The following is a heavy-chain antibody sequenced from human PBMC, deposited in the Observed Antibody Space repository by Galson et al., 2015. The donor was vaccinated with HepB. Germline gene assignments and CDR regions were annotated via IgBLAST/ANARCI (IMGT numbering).Heavy chain of an antibody. V-gene: IGHV1-69*06. D-gene: IGHD5-12*01. CDR3: ARGGLVATTAPYYFDY. CDR1: GGTFISYP. CDR2: IIPLFDSP. Sequence: SVKVSCKASGGTFISYPISWVRQAPGQGLEWMGGIIPLFDSPNYAQKFQGRVAITADTSTSTAYMELSSLISEDTAMYYCARGGLVATTAPYYFDYWGQGTLVTVSS. J-gene: IGHJ4*02.